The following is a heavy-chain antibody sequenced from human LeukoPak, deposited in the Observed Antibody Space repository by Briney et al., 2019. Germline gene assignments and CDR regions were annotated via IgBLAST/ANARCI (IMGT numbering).Heavy chain of an antibody. V-gene: IGHV3-48*01. CDR3: AREPTTVIASFDY. CDR2: ISSSSSTI. J-gene: IGHJ4*02. D-gene: IGHD4-17*01. Sequence: GGSLRLSCAASGFTFRSYGMNWVRQAPGKGLEGVSYISSSSSTIYYADSVKGRFTISRDNAKNSLYLQMNSLRAEDTAVYYCAREPTTVIASFDYWGQGTLVTVSS. CDR1: GFTFRSYG.